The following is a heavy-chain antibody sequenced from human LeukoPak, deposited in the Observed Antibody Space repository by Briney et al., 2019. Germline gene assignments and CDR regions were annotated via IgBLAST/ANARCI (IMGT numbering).Heavy chain of an antibody. CDR3: ARLVTMVRGVIGSPYYYYYGMDV. D-gene: IGHD3-10*01. CDR2: IKQDGSEK. Sequence: GGSLRLSCAASGFTFSSYWMSWVRQAPGKGLEWVANIKQDGSEKYYVDSVKGRFTISRDNAKNSLYLQMNSLRAEDTAVYYCARLVTMVRGVIGSPYYYYYGMDVWGQGTTVTVSS. J-gene: IGHJ6*02. CDR1: GFTFSSYW. V-gene: IGHV3-7*01.